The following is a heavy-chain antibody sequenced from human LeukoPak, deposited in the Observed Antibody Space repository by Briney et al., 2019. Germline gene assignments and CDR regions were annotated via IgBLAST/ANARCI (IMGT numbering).Heavy chain of an antibody. CDR2: ISYDGSNK. Sequence: GGSLRLSCAAAGFTFSNYAMHWVRQAPGKGLGGVAVISYDGSNKYYADSVKGRFTISGDNSKNTLYLQMNSLRAEDTAVYYCARGIAVAGTASDYWGQGTLVTVSS. CDR1: GFTFSNYA. V-gene: IGHV3-30*04. D-gene: IGHD6-19*01. J-gene: IGHJ4*02. CDR3: ARGIAVAGTASDY.